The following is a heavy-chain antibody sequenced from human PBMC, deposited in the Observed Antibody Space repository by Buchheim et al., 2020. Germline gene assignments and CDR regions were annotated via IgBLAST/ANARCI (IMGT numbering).Heavy chain of an antibody. J-gene: IGHJ5*02. CDR3: AIHAREQLWTFRFDP. D-gene: IGHD1/OR15-1a*01. CDR2: ISDSSI. CDR1: GFTFNDFH. V-gene: IGHV3-11*01. Sequence: QVQLVESGGGLVKPGGSLRLSCATSGFTFNDFHMSWICQAPGKGLEWISYISDSSIYYADSVRGRFTISRDNAKSSLYLQMHNLRAEDTAVYYCAIHAREQLWTFRFDPWGQGT.